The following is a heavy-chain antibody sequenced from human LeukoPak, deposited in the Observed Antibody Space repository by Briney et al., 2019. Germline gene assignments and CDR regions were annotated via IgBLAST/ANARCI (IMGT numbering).Heavy chain of an antibody. Sequence: SETLFLTCTVSGGFISNSFYNWAWLRHLPGKGLGWIGSITHSGTTYYNPSLKSRVTMYVDTSKNQFSLKVNSVTAADTAVYYCARPRYSSGWFWFDPWGRGTLVTVSS. CDR1: GGFISNSFYN. CDR2: ITHSGTT. D-gene: IGHD6-19*01. J-gene: IGHJ5*02. V-gene: IGHV4-39*01. CDR3: ARPRYSSGWFWFDP.